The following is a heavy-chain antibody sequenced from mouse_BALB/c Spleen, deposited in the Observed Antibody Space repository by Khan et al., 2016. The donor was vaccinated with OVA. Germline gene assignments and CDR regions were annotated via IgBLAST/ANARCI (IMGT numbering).Heavy chain of an antibody. D-gene: IGHD1-1*01. V-gene: IGHV9-1*02. CDR2: INTYTGEP. CDR1: GYTFTNYG. Sequence: QIQLVQSGPELKKPGETVKISCKASGYTFTNYGMNWVKQAPGKGLKWMGWINTYTGEPSYADDFKGRFAFSLETSASTAYLQINNLKNEDMATXCCARDGRSLDYWGQGTTLTVSS. J-gene: IGHJ2*01. CDR3: ARDGRSLDY.